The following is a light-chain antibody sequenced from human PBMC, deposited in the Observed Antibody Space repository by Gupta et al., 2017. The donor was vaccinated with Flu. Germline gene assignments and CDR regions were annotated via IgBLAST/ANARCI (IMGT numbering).Light chain of an antibody. CDR1: QSSSSN. Sequence: EIVMTKSPATLSVSPGERATLSCRASQSSSSNLAWYQQKPGQAPRLLIYCTSPRATGIPARFIGSGCGTEFILTIISIQAEDFAVYYCYQYNDWPPAYTFGQGTKLEIK. CDR2: CTS. CDR3: YQYNDWPPAYT. J-gene: IGKJ2*01. V-gene: IGKV3-15*01.